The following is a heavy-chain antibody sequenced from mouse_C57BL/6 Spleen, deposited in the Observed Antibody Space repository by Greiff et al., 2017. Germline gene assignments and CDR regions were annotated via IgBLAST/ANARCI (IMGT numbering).Heavy chain of an antibody. Sequence: EVMLVESGEGLVKPGGSLKLSCAASGFTFSSYAMSWVRQTPEQRLEWVAYISSGGDYIYYADTVKGRFTLSRDNARNTLYLQMSSLKSEDTALYYCTRSLYDYGVGGNRGENTTLTDSS. V-gene: IGHV5-9-1*02. J-gene: IGHJ2*01. CDR2: ISSGGDYI. CDR3: TRSLYDYGVGGN. CDR1: GFTFSSYA. D-gene: IGHD2-4*01.